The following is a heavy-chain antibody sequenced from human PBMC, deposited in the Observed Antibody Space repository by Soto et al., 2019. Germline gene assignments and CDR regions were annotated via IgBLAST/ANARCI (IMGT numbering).Heavy chain of an antibody. CDR2: IHDSGST. D-gene: IGHD3-9*01. CDR3: AGQWAAGYSAFDP. CDR1: GGSISSDRW. J-gene: IGHJ5*02. V-gene: IGHV4-4*02. Sequence: QVKLQESGPGLEKPSGTLSLTCAVSGGSISSDRWWTWVRQAPGKGLEWIGEIHDSGSTNYNLSLKSRVTISIDKSKNQFSLEMTSVTAADTAIYYCAGQWAAGYSAFDPWSQGTLVTVSS.